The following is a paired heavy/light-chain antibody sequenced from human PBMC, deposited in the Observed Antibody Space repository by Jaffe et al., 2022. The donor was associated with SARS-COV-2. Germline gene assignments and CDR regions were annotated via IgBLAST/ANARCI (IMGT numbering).Heavy chain of an antibody. CDR3: ASHRSLGSSYNVQDLHVDV. V-gene: IGHV4-39*01. Sequence: QLQLQESGPGLVKASETLSLTCSVSGGSISGTNYYWGWIRQPPGKGLEWIGTMYYGGSAFNNPSLKSRVTISVDMSKNQFSLKLSSVTAADTAVYYCASHRSLGSSYNVQDLHVDVWGKGTAVTVSS. CDR1: GGSISGTNYY. D-gene: IGHD3-10*01. J-gene: IGHJ6*04. CDR2: MYYGGSA.
Light chain of an antibody. V-gene: IGLV3-1*01. Sequence: SYELIQPPSVSVSPGQTVSITCSGDRLGDKYTCWYQQKPGQSPVLVIYQDSKRPSGIPERFSGSNSGNTATLTISGTQAMDEADYHCQAWASSIVLFGGGTKLTVL. CDR2: QDS. CDR3: QAWASSIVL. J-gene: IGLJ2*01. CDR1: RLGDKY.